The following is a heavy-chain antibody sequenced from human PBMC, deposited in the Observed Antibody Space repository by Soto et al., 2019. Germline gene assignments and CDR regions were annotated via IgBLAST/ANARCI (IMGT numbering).Heavy chain of an antibody. D-gene: IGHD4-17*01. Sequence: QVQLVESGGGVVQPGRSLRLSCAASGFTFSSYGMHWVRQAPGKGLEWVAVISYDGSNKYYADSVKGRFTISRDNSKNTLYLQMNSLRAEDTALYYCAKTTVTRNYYYYGMDVWGQGTTVTVSS. CDR1: GFTFSSYG. CDR2: ISYDGSNK. V-gene: IGHV3-30*18. J-gene: IGHJ6*02. CDR3: AKTTVTRNYYYYGMDV.